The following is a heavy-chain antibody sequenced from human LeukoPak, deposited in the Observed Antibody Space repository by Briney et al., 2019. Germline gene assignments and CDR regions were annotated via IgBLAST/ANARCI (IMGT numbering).Heavy chain of an antibody. J-gene: IGHJ4*02. Sequence: SVKVSCKASGGTFSSYAISWVRQAPGQGLEWMGGIIPIFGTANYAQRFQGRVTITADESTSAAYMELSSLRSEDTAVYYCASGYYYDSSGYYYMGYWGQGTLVTVSS. CDR2: IIPIFGTA. CDR3: ASGYYYDSSGYYYMGY. CDR1: GGTFSSYA. D-gene: IGHD3-22*01. V-gene: IGHV1-69*13.